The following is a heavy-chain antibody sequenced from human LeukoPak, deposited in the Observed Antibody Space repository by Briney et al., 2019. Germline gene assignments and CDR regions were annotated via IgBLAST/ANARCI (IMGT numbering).Heavy chain of an antibody. J-gene: IGHJ5*02. CDR3: ARHRHGGNWFDP. Sequence: SETLSLTCTVSDGSISSSTYYWGWIRQPPGKGLEWIGSLYYSGSTYYNPSLKGRVTISGDTSKNQFSLKLSSVTAADTAVYYCARHRHGGNWFDPWGQGTLDTVSS. D-gene: IGHD3-16*01. V-gene: IGHV4-39*01. CDR2: LYYSGST. CDR1: DGSISSSTYY.